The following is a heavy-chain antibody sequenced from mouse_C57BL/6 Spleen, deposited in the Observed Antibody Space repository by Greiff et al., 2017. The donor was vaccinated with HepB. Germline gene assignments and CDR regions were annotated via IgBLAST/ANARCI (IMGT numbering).Heavy chain of an antibody. Sequence: QVHVKQSGAELVKPGASVKLSCKASGYTFTSYWMHWVKQRPGQGLEWIGMIHPNSGSTNYNEKFKSKATLTVDKSSSTAYMQLSSLTSEDSAVYYCARPDYDYDDAMDYWGQGTSVTVSS. V-gene: IGHV1-64*01. D-gene: IGHD2-4*01. CDR2: IHPNSGST. CDR1: GYTFTSYW. CDR3: ARPDYDYDDAMDY. J-gene: IGHJ4*01.